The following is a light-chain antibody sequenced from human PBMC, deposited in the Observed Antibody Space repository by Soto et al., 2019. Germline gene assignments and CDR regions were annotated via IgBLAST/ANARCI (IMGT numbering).Light chain of an antibody. Sequence: DIVLTQSPGTLSLSPGERATLSCRASQSISSSYLAWYQQKPGQPPRLLLYRTFSRATGIPDRFSGSGSGTDFTLTISSLEPEDFAVYYCQQPLTFGQGTKVDIK. CDR1: QSISSSY. CDR2: RTF. V-gene: IGKV3-20*01. CDR3: QQPLT. J-gene: IGKJ1*01.